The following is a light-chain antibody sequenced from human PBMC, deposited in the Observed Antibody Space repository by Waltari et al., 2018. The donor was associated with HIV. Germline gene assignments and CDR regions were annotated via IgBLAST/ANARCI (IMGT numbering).Light chain of an antibody. J-gene: IGLJ3*02. CDR2: TNN. V-gene: IGLV1-44*01. CDR3: AAWDDSLNGWV. CDR1: SSNIGSNT. Sequence: QSVLTQPPSASGTPGQRVTISCSGSSSNIGSNTVNWYHQHPRTAPKLLIYTNNPRPSGVPDRFACYKSGTSASLASSGLQSEDEADYYCAAWDDSLNGWVFGGGTKLTVL.